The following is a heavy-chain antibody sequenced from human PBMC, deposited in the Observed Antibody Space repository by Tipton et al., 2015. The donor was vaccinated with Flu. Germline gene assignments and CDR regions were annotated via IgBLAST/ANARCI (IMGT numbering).Heavy chain of an antibody. CDR3: ARAGGDYDFWSGYSNYDY. V-gene: IGHV1-2*06. Sequence: QLVQSGAEVKKPGASVKVSCKASGYTFTGYYMHWVRQAPGQGLEWMGRINPNSGGTNYAQKFQGRVTMTRDTSISTAYMELSRLRSDDTAVYYCARAGGDYDFWSGYSNYDYWGQGTLVTVSS. CDR2: INPNSGGT. CDR1: GYTFTGYY. D-gene: IGHD3-3*01. J-gene: IGHJ4*02.